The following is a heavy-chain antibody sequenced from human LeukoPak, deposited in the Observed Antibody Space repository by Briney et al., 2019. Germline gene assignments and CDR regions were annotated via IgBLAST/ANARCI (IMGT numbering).Heavy chain of an antibody. Sequence: KNGESLKISCKGSGYSFTSYWIGWVRQMPGKGLEWMRIIYPGDSDTRYSPSFQGQVTISADKSISTAYLQWSSLKASDTAMYYCARGGYGGNVNSRFDYWGQGTLVTVSS. CDR2: IYPGDSDT. J-gene: IGHJ4*02. V-gene: IGHV5-51*01. CDR3: ARGGYGGNVNSRFDY. D-gene: IGHD4-23*01. CDR1: GYSFTSYW.